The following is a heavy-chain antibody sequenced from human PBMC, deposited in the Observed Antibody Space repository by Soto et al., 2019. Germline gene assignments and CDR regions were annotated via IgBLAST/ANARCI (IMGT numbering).Heavy chain of an antibody. CDR3: ARAGRSITIFGVVKFSWFDP. Sequence: QVQLVQSGSELKKTGASVKVSCKASGYTFTSYAMNWVRQAPGQGLEWMGWINTNTGNPTYAQGFTGRFVFSLDTSVSTAYLQICSLKAEDTAVYYCARAGRSITIFGVVKFSWFDPWGQGTLVTVSS. V-gene: IGHV7-4-1*01. D-gene: IGHD3-3*01. J-gene: IGHJ5*02. CDR1: GYTFTSYA. CDR2: INTNTGNP.